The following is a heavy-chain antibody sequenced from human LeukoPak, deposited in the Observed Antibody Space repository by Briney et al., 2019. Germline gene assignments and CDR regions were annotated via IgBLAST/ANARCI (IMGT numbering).Heavy chain of an antibody. V-gene: IGHV1-18*01. CDR2: ISAYNGNT. CDR1: GYTFTSYA. Sequence: ASVKVSCKASGYTFTSYAMHWVRQAPGQGLEWMGWISAYNGNTNYAQKLQGRVTMTTDTSTSTAYMELRSLRSDDTAVYYCARASEYDFWSGYYFAGFDYWGQGTLVTVSS. D-gene: IGHD3-3*01. CDR3: ARASEYDFWSGYYFAGFDY. J-gene: IGHJ4*02.